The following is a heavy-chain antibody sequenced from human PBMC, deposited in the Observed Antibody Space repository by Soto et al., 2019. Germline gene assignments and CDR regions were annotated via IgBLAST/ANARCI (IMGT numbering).Heavy chain of an antibody. D-gene: IGHD3-10*01. CDR1: GYTFTDYY. Sequence: ASVKVSCKASGYTFTDYYIHWVQQAPGQGLEWMGWISPRTGSANFAQRFQGRVSMTRDTSITTAYMELRRLKSDDTAGYYCARGPYYGPAYGMSVWAQMTTVTVSS. J-gene: IGHJ6*02. CDR3: ARGPYYGPAYGMSV. V-gene: IGHV1-2*02. CDR2: ISPRTGSA.